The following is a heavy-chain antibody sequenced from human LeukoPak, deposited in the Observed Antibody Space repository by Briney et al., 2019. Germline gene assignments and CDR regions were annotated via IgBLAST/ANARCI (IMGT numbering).Heavy chain of an antibody. V-gene: IGHV3-30*02. CDR1: GFMFSSYG. CDR2: IQHDGSGQ. J-gene: IGHJ6*03. Sequence: GGSLGLSCTASGFMFSSYGMHWVRQAPGKGLDWMAYIQHDGSGQFYADSVKGRFTISRDNSKNTLYLQLNSLRVEDTAVYYCAKNRGAGSHYYYHMNVWGKGTTVTVSS. CDR3: AKNRGAGSHYYYHMNV. D-gene: IGHD1-26*01.